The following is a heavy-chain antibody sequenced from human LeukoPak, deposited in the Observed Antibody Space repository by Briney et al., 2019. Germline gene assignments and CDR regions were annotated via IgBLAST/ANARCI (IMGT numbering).Heavy chain of an antibody. J-gene: IGHJ1*01. CDR3: ARPDENYYGSGSYLTAYFQH. Sequence: ASVKVSCKASGYTFTSYGISWVRQAPGQGLEWMGWISAYNGNTNYAQKLQGRVTMTTDTSTSTAYMELRSLRSDDTAVYYCARPDENYYGSGSYLTAYFQHWGQGTLVTVSS. V-gene: IGHV1-18*01. D-gene: IGHD3-10*01. CDR2: ISAYNGNT. CDR1: GYTFTSYG.